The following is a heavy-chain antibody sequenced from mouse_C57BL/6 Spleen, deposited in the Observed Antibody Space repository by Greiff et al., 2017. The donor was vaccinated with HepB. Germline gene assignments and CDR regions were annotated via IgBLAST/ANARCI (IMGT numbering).Heavy chain of an antibody. CDR2: ISDGGSYT. CDR3: ARDHYDYGAMDY. CDR1: GFTFSSYA. J-gene: IGHJ4*01. Sequence: EVMLVESGGGLVKPGGSLKLSCAASGFTFSSYAMSWVRQTPEKRLEWVATISDGGSYTYYPDNVKGRFTISRDNAKNNLYLQMSHLKSEDTAMYYCARDHYDYGAMDYWGQGTSVTVSS. D-gene: IGHD2-4*01. V-gene: IGHV5-4*01.